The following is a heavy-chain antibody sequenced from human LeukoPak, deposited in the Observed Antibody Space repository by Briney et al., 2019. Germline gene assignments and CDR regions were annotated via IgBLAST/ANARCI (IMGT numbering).Heavy chain of an antibody. CDR2: IWYDGSNK. D-gene: IGHD1-26*01. CDR3: AKESMELPSFDY. Sequence: PGRSLRLSCAASGFTFSSYGMHWVRQAPGKGLEWVAVIWYDGSNKYYADSVKGRFTISRDNSKNTLYLQMNSLRAEDTAVYYCAKESMELPSFDYWGQGTLVTVSS. V-gene: IGHV3-33*06. J-gene: IGHJ4*02. CDR1: GFTFSSYG.